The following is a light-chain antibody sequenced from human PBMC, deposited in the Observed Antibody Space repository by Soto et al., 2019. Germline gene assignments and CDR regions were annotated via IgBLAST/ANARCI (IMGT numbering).Light chain of an antibody. Sequence: QSALTQPASVSGSPGQSIAISCTGTSSDVGGYNYVSWYQQHPGKTPNLMIYDVSNRPSGVSNRFSGSKSGNTASLTNSGLQAEDEAEYYCSSYTSSSTWVFGGGTKVTVL. CDR1: SSDVGGYNY. CDR3: SSYTSSSTWV. J-gene: IGLJ3*02. CDR2: DVS. V-gene: IGLV2-14*01.